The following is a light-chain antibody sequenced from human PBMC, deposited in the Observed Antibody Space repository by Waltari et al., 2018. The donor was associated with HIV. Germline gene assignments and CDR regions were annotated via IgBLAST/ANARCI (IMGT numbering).Light chain of an antibody. V-gene: IGLV6-57*03. J-gene: IGLJ3*02. CDR1: RGRLASHY. CDR3: QSYDTSNSHWV. CDR2: QNH. Sequence: FILTQPHSVSGSPGKTVNISCTRRRGRLASHYVQWFQQRPGSAPITVIYQNHQIASGVADRFSGSIDRSSNSASLTISGLKTEDEADFFCQSYDTSNSHWVFGGGTKLTVL.